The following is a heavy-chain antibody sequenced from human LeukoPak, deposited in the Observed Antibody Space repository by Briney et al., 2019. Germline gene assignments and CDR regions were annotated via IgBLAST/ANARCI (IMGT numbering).Heavy chain of an antibody. CDR3: ARDFFSGSTALGY. Sequence: PSETLSLTCAVYGGSFSGYYWSWIRQPPGKGLEWIGEINHSGSTNYNPSLKSRVTISVDTSKNQFSLKLSSVTAADTAVYYCARDFFSGSTALGYWGQGTLVTVSS. D-gene: IGHD1-26*01. V-gene: IGHV4-34*01. CDR2: INHSGST. J-gene: IGHJ4*02. CDR1: GGSFSGYY.